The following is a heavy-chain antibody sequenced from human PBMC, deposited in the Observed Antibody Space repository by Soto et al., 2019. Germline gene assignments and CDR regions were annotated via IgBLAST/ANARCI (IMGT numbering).Heavy chain of an antibody. Sequence: GASVKVSCKASGYTFTGYYMHWVRQAPGQGLEWMGGFNPDDGDTIYAQKFQGRVTMTEDTSTDTAYMELSSLRSEDTAVYYCATDLGYCSSTSCGRSDYWGQGTLVTVSS. V-gene: IGHV1-24*01. CDR3: ATDLGYCSSTSCGRSDY. CDR1: GYTFTGYY. CDR2: FNPDDGDT. J-gene: IGHJ4*02. D-gene: IGHD2-2*01.